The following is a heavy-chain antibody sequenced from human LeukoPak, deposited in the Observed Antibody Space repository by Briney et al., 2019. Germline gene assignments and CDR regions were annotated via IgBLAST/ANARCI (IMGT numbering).Heavy chain of an antibody. CDR1: GFTFSSYA. D-gene: IGHD1-26*01. CDR3: AKDIADQIVGATWGYHGMDV. J-gene: IGHJ6*02. CDR2: ISWNSGSK. Sequence: GGSLRLSCAASGFTFSSYAMSWVRQAPGKGLEWVSGISWNSGSKGYADSVKGRFTISRDKAKNSLYLQMNSLRAEDTALYYCAKDIADQIVGATWGYHGMDVWGQGTTVTVSS. V-gene: IGHV3-9*01.